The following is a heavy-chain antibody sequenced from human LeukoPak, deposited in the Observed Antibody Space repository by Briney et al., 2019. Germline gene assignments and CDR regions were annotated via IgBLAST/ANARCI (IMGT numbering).Heavy chain of an antibody. J-gene: IGHJ4*02. CDR3: ARVAPITMVRGVTAPFDY. CDR1: GDSVSSNSAA. V-gene: IGHV6-1*01. Sequence: SQTLSLTCAISGDSVSSNSAAWNWIRQSPSRGLEWLGRTYYRSKWYNDYAVSVKSRITINPDTSKNQFSLQLSSVTAADTAVYYCARVAPITMVRGVTAPFDYWGQGTLVTVSS. CDR2: TYYRSKWYN. D-gene: IGHD3-10*01.